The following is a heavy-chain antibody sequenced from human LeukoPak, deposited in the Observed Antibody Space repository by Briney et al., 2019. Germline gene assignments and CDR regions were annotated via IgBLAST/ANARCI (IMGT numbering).Heavy chain of an antibody. CDR2: IRYGGSNK. Sequence: PGGSLRLSCAASGFTFSGYGLHWVRQAPGKGLEWVAFIRYGGSNKYYADSVKGRFTIYRDNHKNTLYLKMNSLRAEDTAVYYCAKDWDSSGYYSQPCRWGTYFDYWGQGTLVTVSS. J-gene: IGHJ4*02. V-gene: IGHV3-30*02. CDR1: GFTFSGYG. D-gene: IGHD3-22*01. CDR3: AKDWDSSGYYSQPCRWGTYFDY.